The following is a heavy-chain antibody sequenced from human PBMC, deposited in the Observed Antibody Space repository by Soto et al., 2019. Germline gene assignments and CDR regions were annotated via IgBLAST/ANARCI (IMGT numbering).Heavy chain of an antibody. CDR3: TRGPPDYFDY. CDR2: IRSKANSYAT. CDR1: GVTFSGSA. Sequence: PGGSLRLSCAASGVTFSGSAMHWVRQASGKGLEWVGRIRSKANSYATTYAASVKGRFTISRDDSKNTAYLQMNSLKTEDTAVYYYTRGPPDYFDYWGQGTLVTVSS. V-gene: IGHV3-73*01. J-gene: IGHJ4*02.